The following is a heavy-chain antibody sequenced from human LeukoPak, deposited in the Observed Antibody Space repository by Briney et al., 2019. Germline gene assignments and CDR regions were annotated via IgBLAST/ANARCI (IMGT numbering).Heavy chain of an antibody. Sequence: SEILSLTCTVSGGSISSYYWSWIRQPPGGGLEWIGYIYYTGSTNYNPSLKSRVTISVGTSNNQFSLKLSSVTAADTAVYYCARHGGYSSPPHYWGQGTLVTVSS. CDR1: GGSISSYY. CDR3: ARHGGYSSPPHY. V-gene: IGHV4-59*08. D-gene: IGHD5-12*01. CDR2: IYYTGST. J-gene: IGHJ4*02.